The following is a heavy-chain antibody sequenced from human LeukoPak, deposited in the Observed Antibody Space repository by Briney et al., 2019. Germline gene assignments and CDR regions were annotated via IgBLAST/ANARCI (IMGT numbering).Heavy chain of an antibody. J-gene: IGHJ4*02. V-gene: IGHV3-48*01. CDR1: GFIFTSYS. Sequence: PGGSLRPSCAASGFIFTSYSMNWVRQAPGKGLEWISYISSSSSTIYYADSVRGRFTISRDNAKNSLYLQMNSLRAEDTAVYYCAGGFHRYNYGSGAYSVYWGQGTLVTVSS. CDR2: ISSSSSTI. D-gene: IGHD3-22*01. CDR3: AGGFHRYNYGSGAYSVY.